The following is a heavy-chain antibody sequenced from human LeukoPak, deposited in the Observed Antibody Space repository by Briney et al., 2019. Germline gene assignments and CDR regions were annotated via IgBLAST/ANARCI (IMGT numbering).Heavy chain of an antibody. V-gene: IGHV4-31*03. D-gene: IGHD6-19*01. CDR3: ARDFASGRDGPFAY. CDR1: GGSISSVGYY. J-gene: IGHJ4*02. Sequence: SETLSLTCTVSGGSISSVGYYWSWIRQHPGKGLEWIGYIYYTGSTYYNPSLESRVTISVDTSKNQFSLKVRSVTAADTAVYYCARDFASGRDGPFAYWGQGTLVTVSS. CDR2: IYYTGST.